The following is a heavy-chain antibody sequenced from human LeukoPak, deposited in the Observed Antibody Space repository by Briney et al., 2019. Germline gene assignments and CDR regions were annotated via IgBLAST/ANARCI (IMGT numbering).Heavy chain of an antibody. J-gene: IGHJ6*02. CDR1: GGSISSYY. D-gene: IGHD4-17*01. Sequence: SETLSLTCTVSGGSISSYYWSWIRQPPGKGLEWIGYIYYSGSTNYNPSLKSRVTISVDTSKNQFSLKLSSVTAADTAVYYCARATATVKTSLDCYYGMDVWGQGTTVTVSS. CDR3: ARATATVKTSLDCYYGMDV. V-gene: IGHV4-59*01. CDR2: IYYSGST.